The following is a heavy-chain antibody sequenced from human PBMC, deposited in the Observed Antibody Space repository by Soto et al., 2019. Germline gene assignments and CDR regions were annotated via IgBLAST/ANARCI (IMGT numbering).Heavy chain of an antibody. Sequence: QVQLVESGGGLVKPGGSLRLSCAASGFTFSAYYISWIRQAPGKVLEDISYISGGGSLIYYAASVKGRLTISRDTAKTSLYLQMNSLRAEDTAVYYCARHRYYEGSVPGYGMDVWGQGTTVTVSS. CDR3: ARHRYYEGSVPGYGMDV. CDR2: ISGGGSLI. CDR1: GFTFSAYY. J-gene: IGHJ6*02. V-gene: IGHV3-11*01. D-gene: IGHD3-16*01.